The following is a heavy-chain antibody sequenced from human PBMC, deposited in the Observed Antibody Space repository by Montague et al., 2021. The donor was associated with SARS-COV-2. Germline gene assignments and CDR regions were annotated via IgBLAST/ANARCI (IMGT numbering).Heavy chain of an antibody. CDR3: TRGVAAAGTFYYYYGMDV. J-gene: IGHJ6*02. CDR1: GFTVSSSY. D-gene: IGHD6-13*01. Sequence: SLRLSCAASGFTVSSSYMSWVRQASGKGLEWVSVIYRGGDTYYADSVKGRFTISRHNSKNTLYLEMNSLRGEDTAVYYCTRGVAAAGTFYYYYGMDVWGQGTTVTVSS. V-gene: IGHV3-53*04. CDR2: IYRGGDT.